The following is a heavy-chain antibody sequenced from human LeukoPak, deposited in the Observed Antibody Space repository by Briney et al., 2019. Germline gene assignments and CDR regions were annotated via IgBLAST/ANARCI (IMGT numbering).Heavy chain of an antibody. J-gene: IGHJ5*02. CDR3: ASHRVVRGVFDP. D-gene: IGHD3-10*01. CDR1: GFTFSTYW. Sequence: GGSLRLSCAASGFTFSTYWMHWVRQAPGQGLLWVSRINSDGSSATYADSVKGRFNISRDNAKNTLYLQMNSLRAEDTAVYYCASHRVVRGVFDPWGQGTLVTVSS. CDR2: INSDGSSA. V-gene: IGHV3-74*01.